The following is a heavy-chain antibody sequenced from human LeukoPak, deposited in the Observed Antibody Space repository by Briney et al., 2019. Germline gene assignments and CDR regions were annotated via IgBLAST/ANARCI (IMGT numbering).Heavy chain of an antibody. CDR1: GGSFSNYY. V-gene: IGHV4-34*01. CDR2: INDSGRT. D-gene: IGHD1-7*01. CDR3: ARRWNYGRNYYIDV. J-gene: IGHJ6*03. Sequence: SSETLSLTCAVYGGSFSNYYWSWIRQPPGKGLEWIGEINDSGRTNYNPSLMSRVTVSVDTSKNQFSLRLTSVTATDTAVYYCARRWNYGRNYYIDVWGKGAMVSVSS.